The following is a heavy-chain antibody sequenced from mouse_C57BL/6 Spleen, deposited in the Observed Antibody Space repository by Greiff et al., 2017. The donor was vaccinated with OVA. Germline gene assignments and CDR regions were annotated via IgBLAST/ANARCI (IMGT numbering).Heavy chain of an antibody. Sequence: QVHVKQSGAELVKPGASVKLSCKASGYTFTSYWMHWVKQRPGQGLEWIGMIHPNSGSTNYNEKFKSKATLTVDKSSSTAYMQLSSLTSEDSAVYYCAREEDYYGSSYDYYAMDYWGQGTSVTVSS. D-gene: IGHD1-1*01. CDR3: AREEDYYGSSYDYYAMDY. J-gene: IGHJ4*01. CDR2: IHPNSGST. V-gene: IGHV1-64*01. CDR1: GYTFTSYW.